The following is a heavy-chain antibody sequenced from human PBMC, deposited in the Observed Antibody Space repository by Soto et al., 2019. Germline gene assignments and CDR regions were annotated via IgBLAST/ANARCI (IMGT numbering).Heavy chain of an antibody. D-gene: IGHD3-10*01. CDR2: IYCYVSS. Sequence: TVSLTSTVSGGAIISGGYYFACIGEVPRNGLDWIGYIYCYVSSYYNPPLKSPVTISVDTSKNQISLKLSSVTAADTAVYYCARNRGSGSTPSFYYCRMDVWGQGTTVTVSS. CDR3: ARNRGSGSTPSFYYCRMDV. V-gene: IGHV4-31*01. J-gene: IGHJ6*02. CDR1: GGAIISGGYY.